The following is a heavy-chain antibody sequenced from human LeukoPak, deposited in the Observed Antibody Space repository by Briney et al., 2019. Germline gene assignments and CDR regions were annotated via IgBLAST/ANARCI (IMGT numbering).Heavy chain of an antibody. J-gene: IGHJ5*02. V-gene: IGHV3-23*01. D-gene: IGHD3-22*01. CDR1: GFTFNNYA. CDR2: IGGSGTTT. CDR3: ANDLRNYYDSSVLS. Sequence: GGSLRLSCAASGFTFNNYAMTWVRQSPGKGLEWVSTIGGSGTTTYYADSVRGRFTISRDNSKTTLYLQLNNLRAEDTAPYYCANDLRNYYDSSVLSWGQGTLVTVSS.